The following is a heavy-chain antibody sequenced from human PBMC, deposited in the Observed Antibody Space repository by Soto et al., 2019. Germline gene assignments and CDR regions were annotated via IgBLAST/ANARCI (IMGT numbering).Heavy chain of an antibody. Sequence: QLQLQESGPGLVKPSETLSLTCTVSGGSISSSSYYWGWIRQPPGKGLEWIGSIYYSGSTYYNSSLKSRVTIAVDTSKNQFSLKLSSVTAADTAVYYCASHMPSSTSPRVYYYYYGMDVWGQGTTVTVSS. CDR1: GGSISSSSYY. V-gene: IGHV4-39*01. CDR2: IYYSGST. D-gene: IGHD2-2*01. J-gene: IGHJ6*02. CDR3: ASHMPSSTSPRVYYYYYGMDV.